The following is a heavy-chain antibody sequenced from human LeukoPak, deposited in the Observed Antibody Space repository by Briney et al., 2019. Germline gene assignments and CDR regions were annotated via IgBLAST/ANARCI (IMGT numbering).Heavy chain of an antibody. CDR2: ISSSSSYI. Sequence: GGSLRLSCAASGFTFSSYSMNWVRQAPGKGLEWVSSISSSSSYIYYADSVKGRFIISRDNAKNSLYLQMNSLRVEDMAFYYCVRGTLSTPDGDWFDPWGQGTLVTVTS. D-gene: IGHD1-14*01. CDR1: GFTFSSYS. CDR3: VRGTLSTPDGDWFDP. J-gene: IGHJ5*02. V-gene: IGHV3-21*04.